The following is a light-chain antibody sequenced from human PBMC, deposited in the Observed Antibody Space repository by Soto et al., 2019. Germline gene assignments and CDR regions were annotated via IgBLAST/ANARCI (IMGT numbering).Light chain of an antibody. V-gene: IGKV3-20*01. CDR1: QSVISMY. Sequence: EIVLTQSPGTLSLSPGERATLSCRASQSVISMYLAWYQQKPGQAPRLLIYGASSRATGIPDRFSGSGSGPEFTLTISRLEPEDSAVYYCQNYSGSPPLFTFGPGTKVDIK. CDR2: GAS. J-gene: IGKJ3*01. CDR3: QNYSGSPPLFT.